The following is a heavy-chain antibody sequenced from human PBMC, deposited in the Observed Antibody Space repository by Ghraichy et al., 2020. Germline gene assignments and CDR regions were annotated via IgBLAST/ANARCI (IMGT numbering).Heavy chain of an antibody. Sequence: SETLSLTCTVSGGSINNYYWNWIRQPPGKGLEWIGYMYYSGSTSYNPSLKSRVTISGDTSKNQFSLKLSSVTAADTAVYYCARGDDYPFYVNYWGQGTLVTVSS. D-gene: IGHD5-24*01. CDR3: ARGDDYPFYVNY. J-gene: IGHJ4*02. CDR2: MYYSGST. CDR1: GGSINNYY. V-gene: IGHV4-59*01.